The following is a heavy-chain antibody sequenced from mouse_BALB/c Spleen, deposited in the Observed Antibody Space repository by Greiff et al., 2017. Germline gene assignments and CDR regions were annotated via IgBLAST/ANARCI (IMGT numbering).Heavy chain of an antibody. CDR2: ISYDGSN. V-gene: IGHV3-6*02. CDR1: GYSITSGYY. CDR3: APGDYYAMDY. J-gene: IGHJ4*01. Sequence: EVQRVESGPGLVKPSQSLSLTCSVTGYSITSGYYWNWIRQFPGNKLEWMGYISYDGSNNYNPSLKNRISITRDTSKNQFFLKLNSVTTEDTATYYCAPGDYYAMDYWGQGTSVTVSS.